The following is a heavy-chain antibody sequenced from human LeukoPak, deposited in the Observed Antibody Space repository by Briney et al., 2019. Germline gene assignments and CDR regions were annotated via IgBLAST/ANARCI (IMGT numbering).Heavy chain of an antibody. V-gene: IGHV1-2*02. CDR3: ARDIRPDPDIVVVPAAIPSYYYYGMDV. CDR1: GYTFTGYY. Sequence: ASVKVSCKASGYTFTGYYMHWVRQAPGQGLEWMGWINPNSGGTNYTQKFQGRVTMTRDTSISTAYMELSKLRSDDTAVYYCARDIRPDPDIVVVPAAIPSYYYYGMDVWGQGTTVTVSS. CDR2: INPNSGGT. D-gene: IGHD2-2*02. J-gene: IGHJ6*02.